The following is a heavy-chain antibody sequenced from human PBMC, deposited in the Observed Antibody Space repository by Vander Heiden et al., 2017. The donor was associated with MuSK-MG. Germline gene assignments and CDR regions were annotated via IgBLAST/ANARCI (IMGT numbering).Heavy chain of an antibody. D-gene: IGHD2-2*01. CDR3: APNIVVVPAASEPTNWAFDI. V-gene: IGHV4-34*01. Sequence: QVQLQQWGAGLLKPSGTLSLTCAVYGGSFSGYYWSWIRQPPGKGLEWIGEINHSGSTNYNPSIKRRVTRAVDTSKNQFSLKRSSVTAAETAVYYCAPNIVVVPAASEPTNWAFDIWGQGTMVTVYS. CDR1: GGSFSGYY. J-gene: IGHJ3*02. CDR2: INHSGST.